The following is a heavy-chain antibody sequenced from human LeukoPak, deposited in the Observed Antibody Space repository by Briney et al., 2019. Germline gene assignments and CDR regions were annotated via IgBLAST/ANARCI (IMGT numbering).Heavy chain of an antibody. V-gene: IGHV1-18*01. CDR2: ISAYNGNT. CDR3: ARQREMWGDFDY. J-gene: IGHJ4*02. D-gene: IGHD3-16*01. CDR1: GYTFTSYG. Sequence: ASVKVSCKASGYTFTSYGISWVRQAPGQGLEWMGWISAYNGNTNYAQKLQGRVTMTTDTSTSTAYMELRSLRPDDTAVYYCARQREMWGDFDYWGQGTLVTVSS.